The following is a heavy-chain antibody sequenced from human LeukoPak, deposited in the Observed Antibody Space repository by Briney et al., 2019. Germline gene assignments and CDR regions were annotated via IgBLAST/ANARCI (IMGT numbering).Heavy chain of an antibody. CDR2: ISGSGGTT. CDR1: GFIFSRYG. V-gene: IGHV3-23*01. Sequence: GGTLRLSCAASGFIFSRYGMSWVRQAPGKGLEWVSAISGSGGTTYYADSVKGRFTISRDNSKGTVYLQMNSLRPEDTAVYYCAKDDAWLQYGNWGRGTLVTVSS. J-gene: IGHJ4*02. D-gene: IGHD5-24*01. CDR3: AKDDAWLQYGN.